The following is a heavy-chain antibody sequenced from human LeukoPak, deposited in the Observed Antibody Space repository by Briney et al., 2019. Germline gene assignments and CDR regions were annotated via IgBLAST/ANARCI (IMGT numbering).Heavy chain of an antibody. V-gene: IGHV3-23*01. Sequence: PGGSLRLSCAASGFTFADYAMNWFRQAPGKGLEWVSAIRARAGSTYYGDSVKGRFAVSRDNSKNTLYLQMNSLRAEDTAVYYCAKDPHSFLSPVVVDFDQWGQGTLVIVCS. CDR3: AKDPHSFLSPVVVDFDQ. D-gene: IGHD2-15*01. CDR2: IRARAGST. CDR1: GFTFADYA. J-gene: IGHJ4*02.